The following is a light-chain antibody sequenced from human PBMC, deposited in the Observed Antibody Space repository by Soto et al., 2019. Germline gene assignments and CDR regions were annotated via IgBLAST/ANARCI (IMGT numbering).Light chain of an antibody. CDR2: EGG. V-gene: IGLV2-23*01. CDR3: CSEASSSTSMV. J-gene: IGLJ2*01. Sequence: QSVLTQPASVSGSPGQSITISCTGTISDVGSYNLVSWYQQHPGKAPQLMIYEGGKRPSGGSHRCSGSKSGNTASLTISGLLAADEEGDYCCSEASSSTSMVFGGGTKLTVL. CDR1: ISDVGSYNL.